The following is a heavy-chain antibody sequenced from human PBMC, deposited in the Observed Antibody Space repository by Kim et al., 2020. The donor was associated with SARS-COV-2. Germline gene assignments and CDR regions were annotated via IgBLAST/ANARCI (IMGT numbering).Heavy chain of an antibody. Sequence: GGSLRLSCTTSGFTFRNYDMNWIRQAPGRGLEWVSYISRTGSTVYYADSVKGRFTISRGNTGNSLFLQMGSLRADDTAVYYCVRSTWHLEYWGQGALVSVSS. CDR1: GFTFRNYD. J-gene: IGHJ4*02. CDR2: ISRTGSTV. CDR3: VRSTWHLEY. V-gene: IGHV3-48*03.